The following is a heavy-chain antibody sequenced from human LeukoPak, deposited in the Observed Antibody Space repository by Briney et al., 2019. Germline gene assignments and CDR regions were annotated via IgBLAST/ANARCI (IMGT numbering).Heavy chain of an antibody. V-gene: IGHV4-59*01. J-gene: IGHJ4*02. D-gene: IGHD3-22*01. CDR1: GGSISNYY. CDR2: IYHSGST. CDR3: ASSGYYFDSSAYYLKY. Sequence: SETLSLTCTVSGGSISNYYWSWIRQPPGKGLELIGYIYHSGSTNYNPSFKSRVTISVDTSKKQFSLKLSSVTAADTAVYYCASSGYYFDSSAYYLKYWGQGTLVTVSS.